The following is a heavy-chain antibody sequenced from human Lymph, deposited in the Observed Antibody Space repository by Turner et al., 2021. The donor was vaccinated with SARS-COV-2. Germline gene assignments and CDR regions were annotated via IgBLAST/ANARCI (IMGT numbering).Heavy chain of an antibody. CDR1: GFTFSNYA. CDR2: ISYDGSNK. CDR3: ARDFPPQDGYNPAGGFDI. D-gene: IGHD5-12*01. Sequence: QVQLVESGGGVVQPGRSLRLSWAACGFTFSNYAIHWVRQAPGKGLEWVAVISYDGSNKFYADSVKGRFTISRDNSKNTLYLQMNSLRAEDTAVYYCARDFPPQDGYNPAGGFDIWGQGTMVSVSS. V-gene: IGHV3-30-3*01. J-gene: IGHJ3*02.